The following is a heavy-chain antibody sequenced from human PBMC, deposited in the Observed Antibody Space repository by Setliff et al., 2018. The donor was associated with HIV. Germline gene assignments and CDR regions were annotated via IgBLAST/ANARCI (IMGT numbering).Heavy chain of an antibody. CDR1: GFTFSTYW. CDR2: IKQDGSEK. J-gene: IGHJ4*02. V-gene: IGHV3-7*05. CDR3: ATDCAVVGGTGSLDS. Sequence: GSLRLSCAASGFTFSTYWMSWVRQAPGKGLEWVANIKQDGSEKNYMDSVKGRFTISRDNAKNSLYLQMNSLRVEDTAVYYCATDCAVVGGTGSLDSWGQGTLVTVSS. D-gene: IGHD1-26*01.